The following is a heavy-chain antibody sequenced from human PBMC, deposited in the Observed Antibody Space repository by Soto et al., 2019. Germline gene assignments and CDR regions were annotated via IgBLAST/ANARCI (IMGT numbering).Heavy chain of an antibody. CDR1: GLTFRNYA. V-gene: IGHV3-23*01. D-gene: IGHD3-10*01. CDR3: AKHPRGVIGRRGLYYFDY. J-gene: IGHJ4*02. CDR2: IGGSSGAT. Sequence: GGSLRLSCAASGLTFRNYAMSWVRQAPGKGLEWLSVIGGSSGATYYANAVKGRFTISRDNSENKLYMQMNSLRAEDTAVYYCAKHPRGVIGRRGLYYFDYWGQGTLVTVSS.